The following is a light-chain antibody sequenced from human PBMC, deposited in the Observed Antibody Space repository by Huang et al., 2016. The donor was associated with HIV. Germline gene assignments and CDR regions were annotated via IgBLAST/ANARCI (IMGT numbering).Light chain of an antibody. Sequence: PGESATLSCRASQSVFNNNYLAWYQQQPGQAPRRRIFGASSTATGISDRFRGSGSGTDFTLTISRLEPEDFAVYYCQQYGSSLAFGPGTKVEIK. J-gene: IGKJ1*01. V-gene: IGKV3-20*01. CDR2: GAS. CDR3: QQYGSSLA. CDR1: QSVFNNNY.